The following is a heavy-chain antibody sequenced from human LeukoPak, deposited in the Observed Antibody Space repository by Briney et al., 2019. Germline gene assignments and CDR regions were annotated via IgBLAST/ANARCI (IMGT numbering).Heavy chain of an antibody. J-gene: IGHJ4*02. D-gene: IGHD3-22*01. Sequence: ASETLSLTCTVSGGSISSGSYYWSWIRQPAGKGLEWIGRIYTSGSTNYNPSLKSRVTISVDTSKNQFSLKLSSVTAADTAVYYCARARSGYYQTHLFDYWGQGTLVTVSS. CDR2: IYTSGST. CDR1: GGSISSGSYY. V-gene: IGHV4-61*02. CDR3: ARARSGYYQTHLFDY.